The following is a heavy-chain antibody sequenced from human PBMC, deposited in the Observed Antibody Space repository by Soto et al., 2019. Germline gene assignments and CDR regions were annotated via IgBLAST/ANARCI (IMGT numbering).Heavy chain of an antibody. CDR1: GFTFSNYW. CDR3: AKRIVGATTDWFDP. Sequence: PGGSLRLSCAASGFTFSNYWMSWVRQAPGKGLEWVANIRQDGNENYYVDSVKGRFTTSRDNTKNSFYLQMNSLRAEDTAVYYCAKRIVGATTDWFDPWGQGTLVTVSS. D-gene: IGHD1-26*01. V-gene: IGHV3-7*01. J-gene: IGHJ5*02. CDR2: IRQDGNEN.